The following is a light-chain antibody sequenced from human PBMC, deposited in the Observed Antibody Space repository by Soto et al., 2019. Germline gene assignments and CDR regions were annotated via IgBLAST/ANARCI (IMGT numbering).Light chain of an antibody. V-gene: IGLV2-14*01. CDR2: EVT. CDR3: SSYTSSTYWV. J-gene: IGLJ3*02. CDR1: SGDVGDYNY. Sequence: QSALTQPASVSGSPGQSITISCIGTSGDVGDYNYVSWYQQHPGKAPKLVIYEVTYRPSGVSHRFSGSKSGNTASLTISGLQAEDEAEYHCSSYTSSTYWVFGGGTKLTVL.